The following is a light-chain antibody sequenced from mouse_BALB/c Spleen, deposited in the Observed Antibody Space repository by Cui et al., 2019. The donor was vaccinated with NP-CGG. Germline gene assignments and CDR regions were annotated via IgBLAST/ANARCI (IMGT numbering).Light chain of an antibody. CDR3: ALWYSNHWV. CDR2: GTN. Sequence: QAVVTQESALTTSPGETVTLTCRSSTGAVTTSNYANWVQEKPDHLFTGLMGGTNNRAPGVPARFSGSLIGGKAALTITGAQTEDEAMYFCALWYSNHWVFGGGTKLTVL. J-gene: IGLJ1*01. CDR1: TGAVTTSNY. V-gene: IGLV1*01.